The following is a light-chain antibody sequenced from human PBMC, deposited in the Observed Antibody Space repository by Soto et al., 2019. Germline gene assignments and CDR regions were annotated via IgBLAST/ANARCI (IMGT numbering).Light chain of an antibody. CDR1: QGIRNE. CDR2: SAS. V-gene: IGKV1-6*01. J-gene: IGKJ1*01. Sequence: AIQMTQSPSSVSASVGDRVTITCRASQGIRNELGWYRQKPGKAPKLLIYSASSLQSGVPSRFSGSGSGTNFILTISGLQPEDFATYFCLQAFTYPRTFGQGTKV. CDR3: LQAFTYPRT.